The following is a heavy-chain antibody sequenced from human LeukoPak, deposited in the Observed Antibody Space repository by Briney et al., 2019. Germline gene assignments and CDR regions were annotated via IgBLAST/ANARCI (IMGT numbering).Heavy chain of an antibody. Sequence: GGSLRLSCVASGLIFSSYSMNWVRQAPGKGLEWVSSISISSSYIYYADSVKGRFTISRDNAKNSLYLQLNSLRAEDTAVYYCARPRGYSYGYGDYWGQGTLVTVSS. J-gene: IGHJ4*02. CDR3: ARPRGYSYGYGDY. CDR2: ISISSSYI. V-gene: IGHV3-21*01. D-gene: IGHD5-18*01. CDR1: GLIFSSYS.